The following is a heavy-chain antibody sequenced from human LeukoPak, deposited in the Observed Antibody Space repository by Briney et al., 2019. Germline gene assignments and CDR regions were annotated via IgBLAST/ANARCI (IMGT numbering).Heavy chain of an antibody. J-gene: IGHJ4*02. Sequence: ETLSLTCTVSGYSISSGYYWGWVRQAPGKGLEWVSAISGSGGSTYYADSVKGRFTISRDNSKNTLYLQMNSLRAEDTAVYYCAREGSSSWYYFDYWGQGTLVTVSS. V-gene: IGHV3-23*01. CDR1: GYSISSGYY. D-gene: IGHD6-13*01. CDR3: AREGSSSWYYFDY. CDR2: ISGSGGST.